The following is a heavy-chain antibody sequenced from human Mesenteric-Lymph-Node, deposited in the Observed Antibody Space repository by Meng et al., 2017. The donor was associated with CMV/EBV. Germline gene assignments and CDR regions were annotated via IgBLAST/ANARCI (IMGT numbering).Heavy chain of an antibody. V-gene: IGHV3-74*01. D-gene: IGHD2-2*02. CDR3: ARVRVEGCSSISCYTPDY. CDR1: GFTFRSYW. J-gene: IGHJ4*02. Sequence: GGSLRLSCAASGFTFRSYWMHRVRQAPGKGLVWVSRINNDGSSITYADSVKGRFTTSRDNAKNTLYLQMNSLSDEDTALYYCARVRVEGCSSISCYTPDYWGQGTLVTVSS. CDR2: INNDGSSI.